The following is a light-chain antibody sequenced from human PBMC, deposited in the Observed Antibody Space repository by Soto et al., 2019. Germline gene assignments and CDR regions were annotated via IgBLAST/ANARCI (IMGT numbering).Light chain of an antibody. Sequence: QSALTQPPSASGSPGQSVTISCTGTNSVVGGYNYVSWYQQQPGKAPKLMIYEVSKRPSGVPDRFSGSKSGNTASLTVSGLQAEDDADYYCSSYAGSNNFGVVFGGGTKLTVL. CDR3: SSYAGSNNFGVV. CDR2: EVS. V-gene: IGLV2-8*01. CDR1: NSVVGGYNY. J-gene: IGLJ2*01.